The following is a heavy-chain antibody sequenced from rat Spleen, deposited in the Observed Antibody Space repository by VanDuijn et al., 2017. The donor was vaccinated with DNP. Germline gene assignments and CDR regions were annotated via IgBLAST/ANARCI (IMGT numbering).Heavy chain of an antibody. V-gene: IGHV2-19*01. D-gene: IGHD1-9*01. Sequence: QVQLKESGPGLVQPSQTLSLTCTVSGFSLADFSFHWVRQTPGKGLEWMGRIRANGVTDYHSALRSRLSISRDTSKSQVSLEINSLQTEDSAIYFCSRDRDSIGIRTWYFDFWGPGTMVTVSS. CDR3: SRDRDSIGIRTWYFDF. CDR1: GFSLADFS. CDR2: IRANGVT. J-gene: IGHJ1*01.